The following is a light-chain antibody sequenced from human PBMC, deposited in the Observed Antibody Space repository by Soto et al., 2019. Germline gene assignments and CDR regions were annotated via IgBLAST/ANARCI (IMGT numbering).Light chain of an antibody. V-gene: IGKV1-5*01. CDR1: QSIRSW. Sequence: DIQMTHSPSTLSASVGDRVTITCRASQSIRSWLAWYQQKPGKAPQLLIYDASNLESGVPSRFSGSGSGTEFTLTISSLQPDDFATSYCQQYDSFSKTFGRGTKVEVK. CDR3: QQYDSFSKT. CDR2: DAS. J-gene: IGKJ1*01.